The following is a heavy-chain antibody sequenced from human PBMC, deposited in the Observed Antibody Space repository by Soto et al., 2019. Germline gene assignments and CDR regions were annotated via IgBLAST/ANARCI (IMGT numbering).Heavy chain of an antibody. CDR1: GGSISSYY. CDR2: IYYSGST. V-gene: IGHV4-59*01. D-gene: IGHD2-8*01. CDR3: ARDIMVYAMGYYGMDV. J-gene: IGHJ6*02. Sequence: PSETLSLTCTVSGGSISSYYWSWIRQPPGKGLEWIGYIYYSGSTNYNPSLKSRVTISVDTSKNQFSLKLSSVTAADTAVYYCARDIMVYAMGYYGMDVWGQGTTVTVSS.